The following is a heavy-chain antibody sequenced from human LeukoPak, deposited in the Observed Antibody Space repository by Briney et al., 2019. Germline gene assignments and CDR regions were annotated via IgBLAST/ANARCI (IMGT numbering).Heavy chain of an antibody. CDR3: AREQMGYCSSTSCYDYDAFDI. CDR2: ISAYNGNT. Sequence: ASVTVSCKASGYTFTSYGISWVRQAPGQGLEWMGWISAYNGNTNYAQKLQGRVTMTTDTSTSTAYMELRSLRSDDTAVYYCAREQMGYCSSTSCYDYDAFDIWGQGTMVTVSS. V-gene: IGHV1-18*01. J-gene: IGHJ3*02. CDR1: GYTFTSYG. D-gene: IGHD2-2*01.